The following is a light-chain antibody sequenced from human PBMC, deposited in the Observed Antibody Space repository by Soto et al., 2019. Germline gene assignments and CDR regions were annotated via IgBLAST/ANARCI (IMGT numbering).Light chain of an antibody. CDR3: AVWDDSLNGRV. CDR1: SSNIGSNT. CDR2: SDN. J-gene: IGLJ3*02. V-gene: IGLV1-44*01. Sequence: QSVLTQPPSTSGTPGQRVPISCSGSSSNIGSNTVDWYRQLPGTAPKLLIYSDNTRPSGVPDRFSGSRSGTSASLAISGLQSEDEAVYYCAVWDDSLNGRVFGGGTKLTVL.